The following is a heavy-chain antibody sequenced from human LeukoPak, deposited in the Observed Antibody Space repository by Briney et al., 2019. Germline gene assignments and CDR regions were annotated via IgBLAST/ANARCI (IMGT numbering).Heavy chain of an antibody. Sequence: RGGSLRLSCAASEFTFTDYKMNWVRQAPGQGLEWVSCISSSGTVTYYADSVKGRFTISRDNAKNSLYLQMSSLGAEDTAVYYCGREAGRELLPEYFQHWGQGTLVTVSS. CDR3: GREAGRELLPEYFQH. D-gene: IGHD1-26*01. CDR1: EFTFTDYK. V-gene: IGHV3-11*04. CDR2: ISSSGTVT. J-gene: IGHJ1*01.